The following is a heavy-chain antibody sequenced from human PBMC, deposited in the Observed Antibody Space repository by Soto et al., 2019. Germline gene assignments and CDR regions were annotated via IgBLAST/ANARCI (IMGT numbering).Heavy chain of an antibody. D-gene: IGHD2-2*01. CDR1: GFTFSDYP. Sequence: GGSLRLSCAASGFTFSDYPMTWVRQAPGKGLEWVSGISGSGGATYYAASVKGRFTISRDNSKNTLYLQMNSLRVEDTAIYFCANGQLLFPHYFYDDMDVWGQGTTVTVSS. J-gene: IGHJ6*02. CDR3: ANGQLLFPHYFYDDMDV. CDR2: ISGSGGAT. V-gene: IGHV3-23*01.